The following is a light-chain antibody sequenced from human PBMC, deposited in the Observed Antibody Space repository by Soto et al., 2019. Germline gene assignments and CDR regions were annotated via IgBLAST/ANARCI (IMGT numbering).Light chain of an antibody. Sequence: AIRLTQSPSSLSASVGDRVTITCRASQGISSALAWYQQKPGKAPKLLIYDASSLESGVPSRSSGSGSGTDFTLTSSILQPEDFATYYCQQFNNYRPFGQGTRLEIK. CDR3: QQFNNYRP. CDR1: QGISSA. V-gene: IGKV1D-13*01. J-gene: IGKJ5*01. CDR2: DAS.